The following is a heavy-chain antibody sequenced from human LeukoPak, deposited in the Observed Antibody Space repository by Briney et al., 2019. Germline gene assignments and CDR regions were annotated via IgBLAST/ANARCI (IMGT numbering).Heavy chain of an antibody. J-gene: IGHJ5*02. CDR1: GFTFRNYG. Sequence: PGGSLRLSCAASGFTFRNYGMPWVRQAPGKGLEWVAMIWYDGSNKDYADSVKGRFTISRDNSKNTLYLQMNSLRDEDTAVYSCARDASMVKGNWFDPWGQGTLVTVSS. D-gene: IGHD4-23*01. CDR2: IWYDGSNK. CDR3: ARDASMVKGNWFDP. V-gene: IGHV3-33*01.